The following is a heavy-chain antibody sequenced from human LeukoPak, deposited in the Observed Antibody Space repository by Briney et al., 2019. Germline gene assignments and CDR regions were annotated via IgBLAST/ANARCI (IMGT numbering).Heavy chain of an antibody. CDR3: ARDLPYSGSYSVDY. CDR2: ISAYNGNT. J-gene: IGHJ4*02. CDR1: GYTFTNYG. V-gene: IGHV1-18*01. D-gene: IGHD1-26*01. Sequence: SVKVSCKASGYTFTNYGISWVRQAPGQGLEWMGWISAYNGNTNYAQKLRGRVTMTTDTSTSTAYMELRSLRSDDTAVYYCARDLPYSGSYSVDYWGQGTLVTVSS.